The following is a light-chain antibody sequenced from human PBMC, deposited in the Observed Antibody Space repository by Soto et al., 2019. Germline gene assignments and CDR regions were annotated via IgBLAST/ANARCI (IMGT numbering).Light chain of an antibody. CDR1: QSISSW. Sequence: DIQMTQSASTLSASVGDSVTITCRASQSISSWLAWYQQKPGKAPKLLIYDASSLESGVPSRFSGSGSGTEFTLTISSLQPDDFATYYCQQYNSYSGTFGQGTKV. J-gene: IGKJ1*01. CDR2: DAS. V-gene: IGKV1-5*01. CDR3: QQYNSYSGT.